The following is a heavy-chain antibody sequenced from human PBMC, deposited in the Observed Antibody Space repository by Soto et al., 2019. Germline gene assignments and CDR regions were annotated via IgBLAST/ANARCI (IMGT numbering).Heavy chain of an antibody. CDR1: GYTFTGYY. CDR3: ARAAIHGSSWYFWFDP. J-gene: IGHJ5*02. V-gene: IGHV1-2*02. D-gene: IGHD6-13*01. Sequence: ASVKVSCKASGYTFTGYYIHCVRQAPGQGLEWMGWINPNSGGTNYAQKFQGRVTISADESTSTAYMELSSLRSEDAAVYYCARAAIHGSSWYFWFDPWGQGTLVTVSS. CDR2: INPNSGGT.